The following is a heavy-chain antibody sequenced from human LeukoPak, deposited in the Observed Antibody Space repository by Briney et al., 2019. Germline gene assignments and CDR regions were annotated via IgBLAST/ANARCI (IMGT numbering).Heavy chain of an antibody. Sequence: GGSLRLSCAASGFTFSSYAMHWVRQAPGKGREWGAVISYDGSNKYYAASVKGRFTISRDNSKNTLYLQMNSLRAEDTAVYYCARMYSTGFDPWGQGTLVTVSS. V-gene: IGHV3-30*01. D-gene: IGHD6-13*01. CDR2: ISYDGSNK. CDR1: GFTFSSYA. CDR3: ARMYSTGFDP. J-gene: IGHJ5*02.